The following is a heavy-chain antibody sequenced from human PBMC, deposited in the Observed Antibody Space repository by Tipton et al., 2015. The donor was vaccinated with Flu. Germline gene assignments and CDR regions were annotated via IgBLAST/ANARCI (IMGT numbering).Heavy chain of an antibody. J-gene: IGHJ4*02. CDR3: ARHPDSAFDF. V-gene: IGHV3-7*01. D-gene: IGHD2-15*01. Sequence: GSLRLSCTVSGGPINSTTHYWGWVRQAPGKGLEWVANMNQDGSVNYCVDSVKGRFTMSRDNVKNSLYLQMNSLRAEDTAVYYCARHPDSAFDFRGQGTLVTVSS. CDR2: MNQDGSVN. CDR1: GGPINSTTHY.